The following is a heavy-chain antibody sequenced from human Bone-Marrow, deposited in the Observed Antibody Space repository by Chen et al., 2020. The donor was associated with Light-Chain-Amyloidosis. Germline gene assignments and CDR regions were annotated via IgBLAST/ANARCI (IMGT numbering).Heavy chain of an antibody. V-gene: IGHV3-15*01. Sequence: EVNLVESGGGWVKPGGSLRPSCAASGFNFSGAWMSWVRQAPGKGLEWLGRIKSDADGGTTDYAAPVQGRFSISRDDSKKTLYLQMSSLKIEDTAMYYCTTDGRTDYWGQGTLVTVSS. J-gene: IGHJ4*02. CDR3: TTDGRTDY. CDR2: IKSDADGGTT. CDR1: GFNFSGAW.